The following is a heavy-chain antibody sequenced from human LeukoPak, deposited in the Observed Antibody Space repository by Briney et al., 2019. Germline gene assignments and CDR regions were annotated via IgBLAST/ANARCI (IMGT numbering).Heavy chain of an antibody. V-gene: IGHV1-18*01. J-gene: IGHJ6*03. Sequence: GASVKVSCKASGYTFTSYGISWVRQAPGQGLEWMGWISAYNGNTNYAQKLQGRVTMSTDTSTSTAYMELKSLRSDDTAVYYCARKADCSSTSCKGYNYYYMDVWGKGTTVTVSS. CDR1: GYTFTSYG. D-gene: IGHD2-2*01. CDR2: ISAYNGNT. CDR3: ARKADCSSTSCKGYNYYYMDV.